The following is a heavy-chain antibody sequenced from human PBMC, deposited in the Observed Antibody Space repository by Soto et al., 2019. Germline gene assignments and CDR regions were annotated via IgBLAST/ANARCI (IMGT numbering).Heavy chain of an antibody. CDR3: ARDWGIAAAGTWDYYYYYGMDV. CDR2: ISSSSSTI. J-gene: IGHJ6*02. V-gene: IGHV3-48*02. Sequence: GGSLRLSCAASGFTFSSYSMNWVRQAPGKGLEWVSYISSSSSTIYYADSVKGRFTISRDNAKNSLYLQMNSLRDEDTAVYYCARDWGIAAAGTWDYYYYYGMDVWGQGTTVTVSS. CDR1: GFTFSSYS. D-gene: IGHD6-13*01.